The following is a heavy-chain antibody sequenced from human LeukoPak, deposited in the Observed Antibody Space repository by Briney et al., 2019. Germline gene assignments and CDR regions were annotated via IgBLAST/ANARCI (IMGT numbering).Heavy chain of an antibody. CDR2: INLNNGAT. CDR3: ARDGDSTAPDFDF. CDR1: GFTFTAYY. V-gene: IGHV1-2*02. D-gene: IGHD2-21*02. Sequence: GASVRVSCKASGFTFTAYYLYWVRQAPGQGLECVGFINLNNGATGYAQNFQGRVTMTRDTSISTAFMELSSLGSDDTAVYYCARDGDSTAPDFDFWGQGALVTVSS. J-gene: IGHJ4*02.